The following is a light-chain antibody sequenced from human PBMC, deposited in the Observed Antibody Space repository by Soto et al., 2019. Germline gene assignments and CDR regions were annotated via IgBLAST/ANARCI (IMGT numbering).Light chain of an antibody. V-gene: IGKV1-5*01. CDR2: AAS. CDR3: QHYNSYSEA. Sequence: DIQMTQSPSTLSGSVGDRVTITCRASQTISSWLAWYQQKPGKAPKLLIYAASSLQSGVPSRFRGSGSGTEFTLTISRLQPDDFETYYCQHYNSYSEAFGQGTKVDIK. CDR1: QTISSW. J-gene: IGKJ1*01.